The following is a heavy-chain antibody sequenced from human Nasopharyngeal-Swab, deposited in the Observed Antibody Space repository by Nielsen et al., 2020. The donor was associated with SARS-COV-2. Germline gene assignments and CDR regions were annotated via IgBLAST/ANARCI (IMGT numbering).Heavy chain of an antibody. Sequence: GGSLRLSCAASGFTFSSYGMHWVRQAPGKGLEWVAVISYDGSNKYYADSVKGRFTISRGNSKNTLYLQMNSLRAEDTAVYYCANSDFWSGYYKPHYYYYGMDVWGQGTTVTVSS. J-gene: IGHJ6*02. V-gene: IGHV3-30*18. CDR2: ISYDGSNK. CDR1: GFTFSSYG. D-gene: IGHD3-3*01. CDR3: ANSDFWSGYYKPHYYYYGMDV.